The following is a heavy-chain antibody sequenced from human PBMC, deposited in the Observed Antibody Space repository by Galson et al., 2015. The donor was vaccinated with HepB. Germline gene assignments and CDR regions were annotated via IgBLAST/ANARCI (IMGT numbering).Heavy chain of an antibody. CDR2: INEDGSRI. CDR1: GFTVNSYW. Sequence: SLRLSCAASGFTVNSYWMHWVRQAPGKGLVWVSRINEDGSRIDYADSVKGRFTLSRDNAKNTLHLQMNSLRAEDTAVYYCSRDTFGPEDDWGQGTLVTVSS. D-gene: IGHD2-15*01. V-gene: IGHV3-74*01. CDR3: SRDTFGPEDD. J-gene: IGHJ4*02.